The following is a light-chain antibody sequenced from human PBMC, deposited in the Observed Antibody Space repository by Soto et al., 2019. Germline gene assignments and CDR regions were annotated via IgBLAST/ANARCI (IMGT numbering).Light chain of an antibody. Sequence: QYVLTQPRSVSGSPGQSVTITCTGTSSDVGGYNYVSWYQQHPGKAPKLMIYDVSKRPSGVPDRFSGSKSGSTAFLTISGLQAEDESDYYCCSYAGSYTDVFGTGTKLTVL. CDR3: CSYAGSYTDV. CDR1: SSDVGGYNY. J-gene: IGLJ1*01. V-gene: IGLV2-11*01. CDR2: DVS.